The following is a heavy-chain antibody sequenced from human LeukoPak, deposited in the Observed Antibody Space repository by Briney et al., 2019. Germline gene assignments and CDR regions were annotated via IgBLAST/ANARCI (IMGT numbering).Heavy chain of an antibody. CDR1: GFTFSRQW. V-gene: IGHV3-7*01. D-gene: IGHD2-21*02. CDR3: SRLGDHSIDE. J-gene: IGHJ4*02. CDR2: VNWDAKEK. Sequence: GGSLRLSCAASGFTFSRQWMGWARQPPGKGLECVANVNWDAKEKYYVDSVKGRFSISRDNDIDSLFLQLTSLRVEDTAVYYCSRLGDHSIDEWGQGILVTVSS.